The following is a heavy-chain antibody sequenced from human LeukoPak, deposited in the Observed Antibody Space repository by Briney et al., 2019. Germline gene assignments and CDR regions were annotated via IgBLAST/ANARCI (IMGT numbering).Heavy chain of an antibody. CDR1: GFTFTNYA. CDR3: AKARYYFDSSGYSGLDY. Sequence: PGGSLRLSCAASGFTFTNYAMSWVRQAPGKGLEWVSALCGTISGSGGGTYYADSVKGRFTISRDSSRNTLYLQMNSLRGEDTAVYYCAKARYYFDSSGYSGLDYWGQGTLVTVSS. J-gene: IGHJ4*02. V-gene: IGHV3-23*01. CDR2: LCGTISGSGGGT. D-gene: IGHD3-22*01.